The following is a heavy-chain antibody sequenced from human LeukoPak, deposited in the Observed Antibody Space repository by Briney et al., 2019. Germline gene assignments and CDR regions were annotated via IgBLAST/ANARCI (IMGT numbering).Heavy chain of an antibody. Sequence: PSETLSLTCTVSGGSISSHYWSWIRQPPGKGLEWIGYIYYSGSTNYNPSLKSRVTTSVDTSKNQFSLKLSSVTAADTAVYYCARGKLLSTYYYYYMDVWGKGTTVTVSS. CDR3: ARGKLLSTYYYYYMDV. CDR1: GGSISSHY. CDR2: IYYSGST. D-gene: IGHD2-2*01. J-gene: IGHJ6*03. V-gene: IGHV4-59*11.